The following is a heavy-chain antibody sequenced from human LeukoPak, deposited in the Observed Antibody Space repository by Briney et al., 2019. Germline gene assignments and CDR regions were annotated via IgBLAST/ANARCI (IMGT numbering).Heavy chain of an antibody. CDR2: IYTSGST. CDR1: GGSISGGSYY. J-gene: IGHJ6*02. CDR3: ARDQYEVEDDSSGYPYYYYYGMDV. V-gene: IGHV4-61*02. Sequence: SETLSLTCTVSGGSISGGSYYWSWIRQPAGKGLEWIGRIYTSGSTNYNPSLKSRVTISVDTSKNQFSLKLSSVTAADTAVYYCARDQYEVEDDSSGYPYYYYYGMDVWGQGTTVTVSS. D-gene: IGHD3-22*01.